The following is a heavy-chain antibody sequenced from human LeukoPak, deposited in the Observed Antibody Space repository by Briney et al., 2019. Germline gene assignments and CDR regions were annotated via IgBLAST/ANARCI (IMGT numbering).Heavy chain of an antibody. J-gene: IGHJ4*02. V-gene: IGHV4-34*01. CDR1: GGSFRGYY. D-gene: IGHD1-26*01. CDR2: INHSGST. Sequence: SETLSLTCAVYGGSFRGYYWSWVRQPPGKGLGWIGGINHSGSTNYNPSLKSRVTISVDTSKNQFSLKLSSVTAADTAVYYCARGGRLVGATDLFGYWGQGTLVTVSS. CDR3: ARGGRLVGATDLFGY.